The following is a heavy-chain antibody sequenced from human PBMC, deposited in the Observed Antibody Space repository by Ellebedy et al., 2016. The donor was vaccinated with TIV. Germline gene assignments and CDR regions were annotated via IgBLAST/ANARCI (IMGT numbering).Heavy chain of an antibody. CDR1: GGTFSSYA. Sequence: SVKVSXXASGGTFSSYAISWVRQAPGQGLEWMGGIIPIFGTANYAQKFQGRVTITADESTSTAYMELSSLRSEDTAVYYCARDSDTAMVLNAFDIWGQGTMVTVSS. CDR2: IIPIFGTA. CDR3: ARDSDTAMVLNAFDI. D-gene: IGHD5-18*01. J-gene: IGHJ3*02. V-gene: IGHV1-69*13.